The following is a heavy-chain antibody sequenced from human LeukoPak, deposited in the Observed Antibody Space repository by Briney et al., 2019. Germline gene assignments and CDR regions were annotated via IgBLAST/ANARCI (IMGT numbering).Heavy chain of an antibody. CDR2: ISGDGRDT. V-gene: IGHV3-43*02. CDR1: GFTFDDYA. D-gene: IGHD3-3*01. Sequence: HPGGSLRLSCAASGFTFDDYAMHWVRQTPGKGLEWVSLISGDGRDTYYAESLKGRFTVSRDNSKNSLYLQMNSLRTEDTALYYCAKDMGPLGTIWIDYWGQGTLVTVSS. CDR3: AKDMGPLGTIWIDY. J-gene: IGHJ4*02.